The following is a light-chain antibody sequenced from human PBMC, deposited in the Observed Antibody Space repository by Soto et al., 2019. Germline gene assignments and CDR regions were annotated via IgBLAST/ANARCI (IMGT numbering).Light chain of an antibody. J-gene: IGLJ3*02. Sequence: QSALTQPRSVSGSPGQSVTISCTGTSSDVGGYNFVSWYQQHPGKAPKLILHDVTKRPSGVPDRFSGSKSGNTASLTISGLQAEDEADYYCCSYAGTYTLWVFGGGTKVTVL. CDR1: SSDVGGYNF. CDR3: CSYAGTYTLWV. CDR2: DVT. V-gene: IGLV2-11*01.